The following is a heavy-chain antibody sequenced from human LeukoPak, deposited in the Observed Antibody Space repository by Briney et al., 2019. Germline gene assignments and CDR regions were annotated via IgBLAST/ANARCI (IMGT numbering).Heavy chain of an antibody. J-gene: IGHJ3*02. Sequence: GGSLRLSCAASGFTFSNYGMHWVRQAPGKGLEWVAVIWYDGSNKYYADSVKGRFTISRDNSKNTLYLQMNSLRAEDTAVYYCAKDYFLGSAFDIWGQGTMVTVSS. V-gene: IGHV3-33*06. CDR3: AKDYFLGSAFDI. CDR1: GFTFSNYG. CDR2: IWYDGSNK. D-gene: IGHD7-27*01.